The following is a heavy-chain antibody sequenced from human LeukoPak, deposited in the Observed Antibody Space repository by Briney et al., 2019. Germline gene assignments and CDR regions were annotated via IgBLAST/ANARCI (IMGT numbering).Heavy chain of an antibody. CDR2: IYSGGST. J-gene: IGHJ4*02. CDR1: GFTVSSNY. Sequence: GGSLRPSCAASGFTVSSNYMSWVRQAPGKGLEWVSVIYSGGSTYYADSVKGRFTISRDNSKNTLYLQMNSLRAEDTAVYYCARGKCCTNGVCSTFDYWGQGTLVTVSS. CDR3: ARGKCCTNGVCSTFDY. D-gene: IGHD2-8*01. V-gene: IGHV3-66*02.